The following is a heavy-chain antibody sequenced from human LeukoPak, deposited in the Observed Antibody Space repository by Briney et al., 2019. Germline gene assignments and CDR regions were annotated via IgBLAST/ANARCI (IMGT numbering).Heavy chain of an antibody. Sequence: SETLSLTCTVSGGSISSYYWSWIRQPPGKGLEWIGEINHSGSTNYNPSLKSRVTISVDTSKNQFSLKLSSVTAADTAVYYCARVEASGSYGYYFDYWGQGTLVTVSS. CDR3: ARVEASGSYGYYFDY. V-gene: IGHV4-34*01. D-gene: IGHD5-18*01. J-gene: IGHJ4*02. CDR1: GGSISSYY. CDR2: INHSGST.